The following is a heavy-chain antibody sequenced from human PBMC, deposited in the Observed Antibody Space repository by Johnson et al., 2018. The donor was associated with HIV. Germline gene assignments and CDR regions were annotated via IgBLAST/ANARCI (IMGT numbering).Heavy chain of an antibody. CDR1: GFTFSNYA. V-gene: IGHV3-30-3*01. CDR3: ARDWDAYGAFDI. CDR2: ISSDGSAK. J-gene: IGHJ3*02. D-gene: IGHD1-26*01. Sequence: QVQLVESGGGVVQPGSSLRLSCAASGFTFSNYAVHWVRQAPGKGLEWVAVISSDGSAKYYADSVKGPFTISRDNSKNTLYLQLNTLRAADTAVYYCARDWDAYGAFDIWGQWTMVTVSS.